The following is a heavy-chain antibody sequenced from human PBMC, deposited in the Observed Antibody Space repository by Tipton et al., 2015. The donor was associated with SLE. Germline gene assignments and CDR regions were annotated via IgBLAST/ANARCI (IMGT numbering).Heavy chain of an antibody. J-gene: IGHJ3*02. V-gene: IGHV4-59*01. CDR3: ARRVGRRGSTRGAFDI. CDR2: IYYSGST. D-gene: IGHD5-12*01. Sequence: TLSLTCAVSGYSISSYYWSWIRQPPGKGLEWIGYIYYSGSTNYNPSLKSRVTISVDTSKNQFSLKLSSVTAADTAVYYCARRVGRRGSTRGAFDIWGQGTMVTVSS. CDR1: GYSISSYY.